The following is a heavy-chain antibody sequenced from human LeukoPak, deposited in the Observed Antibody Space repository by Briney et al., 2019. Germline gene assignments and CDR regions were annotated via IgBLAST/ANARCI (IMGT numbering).Heavy chain of an antibody. J-gene: IGHJ6*04. D-gene: IGHD3-10*02. Sequence: PGGSLRLSCAASGFTFSSYAMHWVRQAPGKGLEWVAFIRYDENNKYYADSVKGRFTISRDNAKNSLYLQMNSLRAEDTAVYYCAELGITMIGGVWGKGTTVTISS. V-gene: IGHV3-30*02. CDR1: GFTFSSYA. CDR3: AELGITMIGGV. CDR2: IRYDENNK.